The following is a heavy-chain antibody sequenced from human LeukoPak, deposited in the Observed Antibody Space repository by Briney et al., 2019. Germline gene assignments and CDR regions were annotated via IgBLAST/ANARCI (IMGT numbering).Heavy chain of an antibody. V-gene: IGHV3-30*09. D-gene: IGHD1-1*01. J-gene: IGHJ4*02. CDR1: GFTFSRYA. CDR2: ISFDGNSQ. Sequence: PGKSLRLSCAASGFTFSRYAVHWVRQAPGKGLEWVAVISFDGNSQYYADSVQGRFVISRDNSKNTMYLRMNSLRDEDTAVYYCASGDTGTRSHFDYWGQGILVTVSS. CDR3: ASGDTGTRSHFDY.